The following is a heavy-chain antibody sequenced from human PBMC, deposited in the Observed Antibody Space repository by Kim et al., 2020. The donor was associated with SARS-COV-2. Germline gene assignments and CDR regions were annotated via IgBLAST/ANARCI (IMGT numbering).Heavy chain of an antibody. CDR2: FDPEDGET. V-gene: IGHV1-24*01. D-gene: IGHD3-10*01. Sequence: ASVKVSCKVSGYTLTELSMHWVRQAPGKGLEWMGGFDPEDGETIYAQKFQGRVTMTEDTSTDTAYMELSSLRSEDTAVYYCATLSITMVQGPPGPYYYYYMDVWGKGTTVTVSS. CDR3: ATLSITMVQGPPGPYYYYYMDV. J-gene: IGHJ6*03. CDR1: GYTLTELS.